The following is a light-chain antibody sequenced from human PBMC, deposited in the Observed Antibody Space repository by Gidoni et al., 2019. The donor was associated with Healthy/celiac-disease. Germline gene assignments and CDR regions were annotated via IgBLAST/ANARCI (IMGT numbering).Light chain of an antibody. J-gene: IGKJ3*01. Sequence: EIVMTQSPATLSVSPGERAPLSCRASQSVSSNLAWYQPKPGQAPRLLIYGASTRATGIPARFSGSGSGTEFTLTISSLQSEDFAVYYCQKYNNWPFTFGPGTKVDIK. CDR2: GAS. CDR3: QKYNNWPFT. CDR1: QSVSSN. V-gene: IGKV3-15*01.